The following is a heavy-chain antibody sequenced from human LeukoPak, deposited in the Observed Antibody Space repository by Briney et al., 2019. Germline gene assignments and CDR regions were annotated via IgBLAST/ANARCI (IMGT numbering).Heavy chain of an antibody. CDR2: IYYSGST. D-gene: IGHD5-18*01. Sequence: SETLSITCTVSGGSISSSSYYWGWIRQPPGKGLEWIGSIYYSGSTYYNPSLKSRVTISVDTSKNQFSLKLSSVTAADTAVYYCARHEDTAMRPADYWGQGTLVTVSS. CDR3: ARHEDTAMRPADY. J-gene: IGHJ4*02. CDR1: GGSISSSSYY. V-gene: IGHV4-39*01.